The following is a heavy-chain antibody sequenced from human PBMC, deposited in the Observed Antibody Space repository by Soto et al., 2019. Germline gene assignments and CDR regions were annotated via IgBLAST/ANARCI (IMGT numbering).Heavy chain of an antibody. Sequence: QVQLVESGGGVVQPGRSLRLSCAASGFTFSSYGMHWVRQAPGKGLEWVAVIWYDGSNKYFADSVKGRFTISRDNSKNTLYLQMNSMRAEDTAVYYCARDPYSSSWYYFGYWGQGTLVTVSS. J-gene: IGHJ4*02. CDR3: ARDPYSSSWYYFGY. V-gene: IGHV3-33*01. D-gene: IGHD6-13*01. CDR2: IWYDGSNK. CDR1: GFTFSSYG.